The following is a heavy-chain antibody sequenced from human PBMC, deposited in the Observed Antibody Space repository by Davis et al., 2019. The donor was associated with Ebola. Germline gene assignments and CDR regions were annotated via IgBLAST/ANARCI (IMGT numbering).Heavy chain of an antibody. V-gene: IGHV1-18*01. D-gene: IGHD2/OR15-2a*01. J-gene: IGHJ4*02. Sequence: AASVKVSCKTSGYSFTTHGISWVRQAPGQGLEWMGWISASSNNPIYLQKFEDRVIMTTDSSTNTAYMELRDLRFDDTAVYYCARVEVYRITIDYWGQGTLVTVSS. CDR3: ARVEVYRITIDY. CDR1: GYSFTTHG. CDR2: ISASSNNP.